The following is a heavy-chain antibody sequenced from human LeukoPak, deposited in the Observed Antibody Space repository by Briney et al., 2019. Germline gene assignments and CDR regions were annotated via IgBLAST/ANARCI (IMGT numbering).Heavy chain of an antibody. CDR2: IYYSGST. D-gene: IGHD3-10*01. Sequence: SETLSLTCTVSGGSISSSSYYWGWIRQPPGKGLEWIGSIYYSGSTYYNPSLKSRVTISVDTSKNQFSLKLSSVTAADTAVYYCARHMGGLRDDAFDIWGQGTMVTVSS. CDR1: GGSISSSSYY. J-gene: IGHJ3*02. V-gene: IGHV4-39*01. CDR3: ARHMGGLRDDAFDI.